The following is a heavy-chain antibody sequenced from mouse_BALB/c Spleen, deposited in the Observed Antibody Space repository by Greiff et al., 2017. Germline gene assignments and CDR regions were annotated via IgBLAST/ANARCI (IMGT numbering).Heavy chain of an antibody. CDR3: ATLYRTRRDY. CDR2: INPSTGYT. V-gene: IGHV1-7*01. D-gene: IGHD2-14*01. Sequence: VQLQQSGAELAKPGASVKMSCKASGYTFTSYWMHWVKQRPGQGLEWIGYINPSTGYTEYNQKFKDKATLTADKSSSTAYMQLSSLTSEDSAVYYCATLYRTRRDYWGQGTTLTVSS. J-gene: IGHJ2*01. CDR1: GYTFTSYW.